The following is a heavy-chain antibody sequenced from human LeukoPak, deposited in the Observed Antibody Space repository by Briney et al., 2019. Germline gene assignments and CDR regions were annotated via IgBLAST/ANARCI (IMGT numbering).Heavy chain of an antibody. J-gene: IGHJ4*02. CDR2: ISSSGSTI. D-gene: IGHD3-22*01. Sequence: GGSLRLSCAASGFTFSSYEMNWVRQAPGKGLEWVSYISSSGSTIYYADSVKGRFTISRDNSKNTLYLQMNSLRAEDTAVYYCARGDYDSSGYYPYYFDYWGQGTLVTVSS. CDR3: ARGDYDSSGYYPYYFDY. V-gene: IGHV3-48*03. CDR1: GFTFSSYE.